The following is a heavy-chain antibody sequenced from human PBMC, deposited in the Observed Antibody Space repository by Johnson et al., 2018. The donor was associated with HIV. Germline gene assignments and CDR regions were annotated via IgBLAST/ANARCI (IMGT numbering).Heavy chain of an antibody. J-gene: IGHJ3*02. Sequence: VQLVESGGGLVQPGGSLRLSCAVSGFTFNTYWMSWVRQAPGKGLELVANIKEDGREKYYVDSVKGRFTISRDNAQNSLYLQMNSLTAEDTGVYYCVRWVRSFGRDFDIWGQGTMVTVSS. CDR2: IKEDGREK. V-gene: IGHV3-7*01. CDR1: GFTFNTYW. CDR3: VRWVRSFGRDFDI. D-gene: IGHD3-10*01.